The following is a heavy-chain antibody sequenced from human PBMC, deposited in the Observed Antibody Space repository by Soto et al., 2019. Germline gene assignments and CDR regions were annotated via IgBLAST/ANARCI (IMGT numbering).Heavy chain of an antibody. CDR1: GGSISSGGYY. CDR2: IYYSGST. D-gene: IGHD1-1*01. Sequence: QVQLQESGPGLVKPSQTLSLTCTVSGGSISSGGYYWSWIRQHPGKGLEWIGYIYYSGSTYYNPSLKSRVTISVDTSKNQFSLKLSSVTAADTAVYYCARGIKRWLQLLPSWFDPWGQGTLVTVSS. CDR3: ARGIKRWLQLLPSWFDP. V-gene: IGHV4-31*03. J-gene: IGHJ5*02.